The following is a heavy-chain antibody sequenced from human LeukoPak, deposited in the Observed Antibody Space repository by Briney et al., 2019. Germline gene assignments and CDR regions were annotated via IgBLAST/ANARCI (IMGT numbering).Heavy chain of an antibody. J-gene: IGHJ6*02. CDR3: ARGEWLRLGYYYYGMDV. CDR1: GGTFSSYA. CDR2: IIPIFGTA. D-gene: IGHD5-12*01. V-gene: IGHV1-69*05. Sequence: SVKVSCTASGGTFSSYAISWVRQAPGQGLEWMGGIIPIFGTANYAQKFQGRVTMTRDTSTSTVYMELSSLRSEDTAVYYCARGEWLRLGYYYYGMDVWGQGTTVTVSS.